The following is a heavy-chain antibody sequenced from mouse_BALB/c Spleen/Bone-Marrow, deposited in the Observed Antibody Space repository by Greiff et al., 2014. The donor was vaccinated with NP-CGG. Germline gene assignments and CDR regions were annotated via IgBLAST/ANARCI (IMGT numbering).Heavy chain of an antibody. V-gene: IGHV5-4*02. J-gene: IGHJ4*01. CDR2: ISDGGSYT. CDR1: GFTFSDYY. CDR3: ARGPHDDDMDY. D-gene: IGHD2-3*01. Sequence: DVQLVESGGGLVKPGGSLKLSCAASGFTFSDYYMYWVRQTPEKRLEWVATISDGGSYTYCPDSVKGRFTISRDNAKNNLYLQLSSLKSEDTAMYYCARGPHDDDMDYWGQGTSVTVSS.